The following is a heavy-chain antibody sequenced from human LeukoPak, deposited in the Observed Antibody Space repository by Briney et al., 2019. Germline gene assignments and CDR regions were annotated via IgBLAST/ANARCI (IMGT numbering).Heavy chain of an antibody. J-gene: IGHJ5*02. V-gene: IGHV4-38-2*01. Sequence: PSETLSLTCAVSGYSISSGYYWGWIRQPPGKGLEWIGSIYHSGSTYYNPSLKSRVTISVDTSKNQFSLKLSSVTAADTAVYYCARHRRSGYSYGPFDPWGQGTLVTVSS. CDR1: GYSISSGYY. D-gene: IGHD5-18*01. CDR2: IYHSGST. CDR3: ARHRRSGYSYGPFDP.